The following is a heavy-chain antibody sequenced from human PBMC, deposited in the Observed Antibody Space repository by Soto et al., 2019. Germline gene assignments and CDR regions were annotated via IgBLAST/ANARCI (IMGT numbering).Heavy chain of an antibody. CDR3: AREPYDYDRSGHFDY. CDR2: IYYSGST. CDR1: GGSISRGDYY. J-gene: IGHJ4*02. D-gene: IGHD3-22*01. V-gene: IGHV4-30-4*01. Sequence: SERMALTXTVSGGSISRGDYYLYWIHQPSGQGLEWIGLIYYSGSTYYNPSLESRVTMSVDTSKNQFSLKLSSVTAADTAVYYCAREPYDYDRSGHFDYWGQGTLVTVSS.